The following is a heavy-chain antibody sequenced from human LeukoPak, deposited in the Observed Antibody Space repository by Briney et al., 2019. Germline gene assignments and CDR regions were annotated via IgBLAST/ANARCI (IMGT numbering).Heavy chain of an antibody. J-gene: IGHJ6*02. V-gene: IGHV2-70*11. CDR1: GFSLSPSGMC. Sequence: SGPTLVNPTQTLTLTCTFSGFSLSPSGMCVSWIRQPPGKALEWLARIDWDDDKYYSTSLKTRLTISKDTSKNQVVLTMTNMDPVDTATYYCARIDYYDSSGRFGSYYYGMDVWGQGTTVTVSS. D-gene: IGHD3-22*01. CDR3: ARIDYYDSSGRFGSYYYGMDV. CDR2: IDWDDDK.